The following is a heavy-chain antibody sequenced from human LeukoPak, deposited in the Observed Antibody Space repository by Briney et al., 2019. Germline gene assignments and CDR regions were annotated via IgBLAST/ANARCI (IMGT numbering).Heavy chain of an antibody. J-gene: IGHJ4*02. D-gene: IGHD2-8*01. CDR2: ISGSGETT. CDR3: AKDSGPYCTNGVCYTHFDY. V-gene: IGHV3-23*01. CDR1: GFTFSSFH. Sequence: GGSLKLSCEASGFTFSSFHMSWVRQAPGKGLEWVSAISGSGETTYYADSVKGRFTISRDNSKNTLYLQMNSLRAEDTAVYYCAKDSGPYCTNGVCYTHFDYWGQGTLVTVSS.